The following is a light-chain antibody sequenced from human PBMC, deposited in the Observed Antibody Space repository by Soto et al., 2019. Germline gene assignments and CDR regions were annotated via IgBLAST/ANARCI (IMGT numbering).Light chain of an antibody. V-gene: IGLV2-14*01. Sequence: QSVLTQPASVSGPPGQSITIACTGTNRDVGSYNLVSWYQQRPGEAPKLIISEVRNRPSGISYRFTGSKSGNTASLTISGLQAEDEADYYCSSYTTTSTLVFGGGTQLTVL. CDR3: SSYTTTSTLV. CDR2: EVR. J-gene: IGLJ3*02. CDR1: NRDVGSYNL.